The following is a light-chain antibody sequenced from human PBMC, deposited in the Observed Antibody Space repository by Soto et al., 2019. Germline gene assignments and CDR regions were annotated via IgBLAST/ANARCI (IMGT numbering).Light chain of an antibody. J-gene: IGKJ1*01. CDR1: QSLINY. CDR3: QHRSNSWT. V-gene: IGKV3-11*01. CDR2: DAS. Sequence: EIVLTKSPATLSLSPGERATLSCRASQSLINYLAWYQQKPGQAPRLLIYDASSMATGIPARFSGSGSGTDFTLTIASLEPEDFAVYYCQHRSNSWTFGQGTKVEIK.